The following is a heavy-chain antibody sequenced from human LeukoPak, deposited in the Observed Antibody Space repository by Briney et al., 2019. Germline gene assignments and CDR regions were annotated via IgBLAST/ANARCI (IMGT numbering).Heavy chain of an antibody. D-gene: IGHD3-10*01. J-gene: IGHJ4*02. CDR3: ASGSYYFDY. Sequence: GASVKVSCKASGYTFTSYGISWVRQAPGPGLQWMGLISPDNGDTKSAQNLQGRVILTTDPSTSTAYMELRSLRSDDTAVYYCASGSYYFDYLGQGTLVTASS. V-gene: IGHV1-18*01. CDR2: ISPDNGDT. CDR1: GYTFTSYG.